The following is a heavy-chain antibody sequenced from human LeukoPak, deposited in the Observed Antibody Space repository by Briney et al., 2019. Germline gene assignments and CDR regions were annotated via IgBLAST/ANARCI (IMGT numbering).Heavy chain of an antibody. V-gene: IGHV1-18*01. CDR1: GYTFTSYG. D-gene: IGHD3-22*01. J-gene: IGHJ4*02. CDR2: ISAYNGNT. CDR3: ARDPENYDSSGYNYPYY. Sequence: GASVKVSCKASGYTFTSYGISWVRQAPGQGLEWMGWISAYNGNTNYAQKLQGRVTMTTDTSTSTAYMELRSLRSDDTAVYYCARDPENYDSSGYNYPYYWGQGTLVTVSS.